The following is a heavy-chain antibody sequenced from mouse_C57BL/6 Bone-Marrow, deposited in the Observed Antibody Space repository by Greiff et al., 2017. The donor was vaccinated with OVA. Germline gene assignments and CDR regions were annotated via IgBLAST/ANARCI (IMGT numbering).Heavy chain of an antibody. CDR2: IYPGSGST. J-gene: IGHJ1*03. V-gene: IGHV1-55*01. D-gene: IGHD1-1*01. CDR1: GYTFTSYW. Sequence: QVQLQQPGAELVKPGASVKMSCKASGYTFTSYWITWVKQRPGQGLEWIGDIYPGSGSTNYNEKFKSKATLTVDTSPSTAYMQLSSLTSEDSAVYYGARNGGSSSYWYFDVWGTGTTVTVSS. CDR3: ARNGGSSSYWYFDV.